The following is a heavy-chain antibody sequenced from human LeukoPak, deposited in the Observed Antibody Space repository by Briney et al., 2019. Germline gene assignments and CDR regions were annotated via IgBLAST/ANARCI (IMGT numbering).Heavy chain of an antibody. CDR2: FDPEDGET. D-gene: IGHD2-21*01. Sequence: GASVNVSCKVSGYTLTELSMHWVRQAPGKGLEWMGGFDPEDGETIYAQKFQGRVTMTGDTSTDTAYMELSSLRSEDTAVYYCATDTSYFRGFDPWGQGTLVTVSS. V-gene: IGHV1-24*01. CDR3: ATDTSYFRGFDP. J-gene: IGHJ5*02. CDR1: GYTLTELS.